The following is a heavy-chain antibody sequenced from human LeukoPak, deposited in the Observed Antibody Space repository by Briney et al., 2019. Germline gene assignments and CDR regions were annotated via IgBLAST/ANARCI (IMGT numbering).Heavy chain of an antibody. CDR1: GFTFSSYG. J-gene: IGHJ4*02. V-gene: IGHV3-30*18. Sequence: GGSLRLSCAAAGFTFSSYGMHWVRQAPGKGLEWVAVISYDGSNKYSADSVKGRFTISRDNSKHTLYLQMNSLRAEDTALYYCAKDLGIVGAQSLDYSGQGTLVTVSS. CDR2: ISYDGSNK. D-gene: IGHD1-26*01. CDR3: AKDLGIVGAQSLDY.